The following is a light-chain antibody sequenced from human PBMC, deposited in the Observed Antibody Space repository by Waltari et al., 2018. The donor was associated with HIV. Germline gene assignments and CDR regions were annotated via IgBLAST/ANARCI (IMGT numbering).Light chain of an antibody. CDR2: VNY. CDR1: SSNIAINT. J-gene: IGLJ3*02. Sequence: HSVLTHPPSVSGTPGQTVTTSCSGSSSNIAINTVHWYQHLPGTAPKRLLYVNYQRPSGVPDRLSASKSGTSASLAISGLQSEDEADYYCASWDASLNGWVFVGGTKLTVL. V-gene: IGLV1-44*01. CDR3: ASWDASLNGWV.